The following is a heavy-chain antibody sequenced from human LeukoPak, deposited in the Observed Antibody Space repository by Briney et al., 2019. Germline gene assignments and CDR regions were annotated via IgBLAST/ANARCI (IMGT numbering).Heavy chain of an antibody. Sequence: PGGSLRLSCAASGFTFTNYAMTWARQAPGKGLEWVSAISGSGSGTYYADSVKGRFTISRDNSKNTLYLQMNSLRAEDTAVYYCAKGPYYYDSSGYFDWGQGTLVTVSS. D-gene: IGHD3-22*01. CDR3: AKGPYYYDSSGYFD. CDR2: ISGSGSGT. CDR1: GFTFTNYA. J-gene: IGHJ4*02. V-gene: IGHV3-23*01.